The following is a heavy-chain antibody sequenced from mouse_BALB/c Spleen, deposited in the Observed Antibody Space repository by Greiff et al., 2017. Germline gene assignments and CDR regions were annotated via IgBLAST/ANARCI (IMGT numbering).Heavy chain of an antibody. CDR3: EGGYYGNFRWYFDV. D-gene: IGHD2-1*01. CDR2: IHPENGGI. Sequence: QVQLQQSGPELVKPGASVKMSCKASGYTFTDYYMDWVKQSLKQALEWIGAIHPENGGITYNQKFKGKATFTVDTSSNTAYMQLRSLTSEDTADYYCEGGYYGNFRWYFDVWGAGTTVTVSS. V-gene: IGHV1-13*01. CDR1: GYTFTDYY. J-gene: IGHJ1*01.